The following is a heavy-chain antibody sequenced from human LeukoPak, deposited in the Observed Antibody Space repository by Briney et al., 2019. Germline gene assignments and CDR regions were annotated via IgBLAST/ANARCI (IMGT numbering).Heavy chain of an antibody. Sequence: SGTLSLTCTVSGGSISSSSYYWGWLRQPPGKGLEWIGSINYSGSTYHNPSLKSRVTISVDTSKNQFSLKVSSVTAADTAAYYCARHAEAGTTSCPLDYWGQGTLVTVSS. D-gene: IGHD2-2*01. CDR2: INYSGST. CDR1: GGSISSSSYY. J-gene: IGHJ4*02. CDR3: ARHAEAGTTSCPLDY. V-gene: IGHV4-39*01.